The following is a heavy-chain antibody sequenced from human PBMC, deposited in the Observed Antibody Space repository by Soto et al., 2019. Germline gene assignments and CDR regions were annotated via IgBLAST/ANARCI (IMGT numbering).Heavy chain of an antibody. J-gene: IGHJ5*02. D-gene: IGHD3-22*01. Sequence: EVQLVQSGAEVKNPVESLKISCKASGYFFTDYWIGWVRQMPGKGLEWMGITYPGDSDTRYSPSFEGQVTISADRSITTAYMHCSSLKASDTAIYYCVRRSTYDGSSALLVGWFDPWGQGTLVIVSS. CDR1: GYFFTDYW. CDR2: TYPGDSDT. V-gene: IGHV5-51*03. CDR3: VRRSTYDGSSALLVGWFDP.